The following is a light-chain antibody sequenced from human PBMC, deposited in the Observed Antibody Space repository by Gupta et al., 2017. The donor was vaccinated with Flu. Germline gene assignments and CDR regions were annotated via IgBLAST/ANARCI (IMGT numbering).Light chain of an antibody. V-gene: IGKV1-6*01. CDR3: PQEQNYPMT. CDR2: SAS. CDR1: QEIRRD. J-gene: IGKJ1*01. Sequence: PSSLSASVGDRVTITCRASQEIRRDLGWYQQRPGIAPRLLIFSASRVQTGVPSRFSGSGSGTXFTLTIXSRQPEDFATYYCPQEQNYPMTFGXGTKVEIK.